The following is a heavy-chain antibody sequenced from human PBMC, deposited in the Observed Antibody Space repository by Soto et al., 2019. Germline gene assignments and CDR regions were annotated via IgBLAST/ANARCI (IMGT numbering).Heavy chain of an antibody. V-gene: IGHV3-33*01. Sequence: QVQLVESGGGVVQPGRSLRLSCAASGFTFSSYGMHWVRQAPGKGLEWVAVIWYDGSNKYYADSVKGRFTISRDNSKNTLYLQMNSLRAEDTAVYYCARGMSGYYYFDYWGQGTLVTVS. J-gene: IGHJ4*02. D-gene: IGHD3-3*01. CDR1: GFTFSSYG. CDR2: IWYDGSNK. CDR3: ARGMSGYYYFDY.